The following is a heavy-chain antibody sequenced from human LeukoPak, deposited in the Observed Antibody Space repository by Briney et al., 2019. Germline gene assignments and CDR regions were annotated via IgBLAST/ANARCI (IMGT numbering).Heavy chain of an antibody. V-gene: IGHV3-15*01. Sequence: GGSLRLSWVDSGFTFTNAWMSWVRQAPGKGLEWIGRIKSKTDGETTNYAEPVRGRFTISRDDSKSAVYLQMSSLKIEDTAVYYCTTGLGTYYHGSQRLIPIDYWGQGTLVTVSS. CDR2: IKSKTDGETT. D-gene: IGHD3-10*01. CDR1: GFTFTNAW. J-gene: IGHJ4*02. CDR3: TTGLGTYYHGSQRLIPIDY.